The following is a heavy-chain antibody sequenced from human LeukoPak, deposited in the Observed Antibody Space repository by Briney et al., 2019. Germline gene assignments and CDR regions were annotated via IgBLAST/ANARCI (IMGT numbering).Heavy chain of an antibody. V-gene: IGHV1-18*01. CDR3: ARDRPVVVPAAILDYYYGMDV. CDR2: ISAYNGNT. CDR1: GGTFSSYA. D-gene: IGHD2-2*02. J-gene: IGHJ6*02. Sequence: ASVKVSCKASGGTFSSYAISWVRQAPGQGLEWMGWISAYNGNTNYAQKLQGRVTMTTDTSTSTAYMELRSLRSDDTAVYYCARDRPVVVPAAILDYYYGMDVWGQGTTVTVSS.